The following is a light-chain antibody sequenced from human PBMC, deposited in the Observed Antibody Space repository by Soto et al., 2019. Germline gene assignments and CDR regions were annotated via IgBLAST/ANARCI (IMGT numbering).Light chain of an antibody. V-gene: IGKV1D-12*01. CDR2: AAS. J-gene: IGKJ4*01. CDR1: QGIRSW. Sequence: DVQMTQSPSSVSASVGDRVTITCRASQGIRSWLAWYQQRPGKAPKLLISAASSLQSAVPSRFSGSGSGTDFTLTISSLQPDDFATYYCQQSDTFPATFGGGTKVEIK. CDR3: QQSDTFPAT.